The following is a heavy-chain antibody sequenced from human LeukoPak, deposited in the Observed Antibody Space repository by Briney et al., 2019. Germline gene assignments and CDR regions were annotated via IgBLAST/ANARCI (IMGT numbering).Heavy chain of an antibody. J-gene: IGHJ4*02. D-gene: IGHD3-9*01. Sequence: GGSLRLSCAASGFTFSSYSMSWVRQAPGKGLEWVANIKQDGSEKYYVDSVKGRFTISRDNAKNPLYLQMNSLRAEDTAVYYCARGPVILKPVDYWGQGTLVTVSS. CDR1: GFTFSSYS. CDR3: ARGPVILKPVDY. V-gene: IGHV3-7*01. CDR2: IKQDGSEK.